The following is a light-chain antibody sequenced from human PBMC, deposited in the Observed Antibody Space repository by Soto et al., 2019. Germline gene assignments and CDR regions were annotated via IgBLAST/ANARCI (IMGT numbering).Light chain of an antibody. CDR3: CSYAGSSTFVV. Sequence: QSALTRPASVSGSPGQSITISCTGTITDIGSYNLVSWYQHHPGKAPKFMIYEVSKRPSGVSDRFSGSKSGNTASLTISGLQAEDEADYYCCSYAGSSTFVVFGGGTKLTVL. V-gene: IGLV2-23*02. CDR1: ITDIGSYNL. J-gene: IGLJ2*01. CDR2: EVS.